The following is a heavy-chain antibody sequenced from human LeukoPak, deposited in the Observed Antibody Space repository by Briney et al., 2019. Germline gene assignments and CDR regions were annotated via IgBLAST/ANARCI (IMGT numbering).Heavy chain of an antibody. V-gene: IGHV4-34*01. D-gene: IGHD2-2*01. CDR1: GGSFSGYY. Sequence: SETLSLTCAVYGGSFSGYYWNWIRQPPGKGLEWIGEINHSGSTNYNPSLKSRVTISVDTSKNQFSLKLSSVTAADTAVYYCARGYHCSSTSCPSYYYYGMDVWSQGTTVTVSS. J-gene: IGHJ6*02. CDR2: INHSGST. CDR3: ARGYHCSSTSCPSYYYYGMDV.